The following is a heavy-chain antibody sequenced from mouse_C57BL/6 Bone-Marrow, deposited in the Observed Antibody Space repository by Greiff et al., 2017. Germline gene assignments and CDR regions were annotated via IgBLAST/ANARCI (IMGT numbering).Heavy chain of an antibody. V-gene: IGHV1-54*01. CDR1: GYAFTNYL. CDR2: INPGSGGT. J-gene: IGHJ2*01. CDR3: ARGDWGYFDY. Sequence: QVQLQQSGAELVRPGTSVKVSCKASGYAFTNYLIEWVKQRPGQGLEWIGVINPGSGGTNYNEKFKGKATLTADKSSSTAYMQLSSLTSEDSAVYFCARGDWGYFDYWGQGTTLTVSS.